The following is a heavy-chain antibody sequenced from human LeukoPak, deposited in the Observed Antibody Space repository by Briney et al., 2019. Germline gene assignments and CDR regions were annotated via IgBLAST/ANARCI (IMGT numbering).Heavy chain of an antibody. Sequence: PGESLKISCKASGYSFTSYWIGWVRQMPGKGLEWMGIIYPGDSDTRYSPSFQGQVTISVDKSISTAFPQWSSLKASDTAMYYCARQDNDAVDSWGQGTMVTVSS. V-gene: IGHV5-51*01. CDR1: GYSFTSYW. CDR2: IYPGDSDT. J-gene: IGHJ3*02. CDR3: ARQDNDAVDS.